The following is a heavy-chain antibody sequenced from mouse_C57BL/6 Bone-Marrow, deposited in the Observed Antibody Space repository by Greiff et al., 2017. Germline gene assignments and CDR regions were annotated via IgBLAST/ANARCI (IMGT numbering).Heavy chain of an antibody. CDR2: ISSGGSYT. CDR3: ASPLYYDYAMAY. Sequence: DVKLVESGGDLVKPGGSLKLSCAASGFTFSSYCMSWVRQTPDKRLEWVATISSGGSYTYYPDSVKGRFTISRDNAKNTLYLQMSSLKSEDTAMYYCASPLYYDYAMAYWGQGTSVTVSS. V-gene: IGHV5-6*02. CDR1: GFTFSSYC. J-gene: IGHJ4*01. D-gene: IGHD1-1*01.